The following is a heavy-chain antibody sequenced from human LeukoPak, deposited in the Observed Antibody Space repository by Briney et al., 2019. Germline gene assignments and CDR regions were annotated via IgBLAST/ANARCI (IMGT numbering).Heavy chain of an antibody. V-gene: IGHV1-46*01. CDR1: GYTFTSYY. J-gene: IGHJ4*02. CDR3: ARDRSWDSYGSYLDY. D-gene: IGHD5-18*01. Sequence: EASVKVSCKASGYTFTSYYMHWVRQAPGQGLEWMGIINPSGGSTSYAQKFQGRVTMTRDTSTSTVYMELSSLRSEDTAVYYCARDRSWDSYGSYLDYWGPGTLVTVSS. CDR2: INPSGGST.